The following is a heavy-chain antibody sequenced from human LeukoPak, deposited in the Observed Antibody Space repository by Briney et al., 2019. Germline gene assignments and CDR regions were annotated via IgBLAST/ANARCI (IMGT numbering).Heavy chain of an antibody. J-gene: IGHJ5*02. CDR1: GYTFTSYG. D-gene: IGHD3-16*01. V-gene: IGHV1-8*03. Sequence: ASVKVSCKASGYTFTSYGISWVRQAPGQGLEWMGWMNPNSANTGYAQKFQGRVTITGNTSISTTYMEMSSLRSEDTAVYYCASGGGGSWGQGTLVTVSS. CDR2: MNPNSANT. CDR3: ASGGGGS.